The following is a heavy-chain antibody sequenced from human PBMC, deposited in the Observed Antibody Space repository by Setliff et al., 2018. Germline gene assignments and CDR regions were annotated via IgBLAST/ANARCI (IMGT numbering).Heavy chain of an antibody. CDR1: GASINSGTYY. CDR2: IHYSGTT. CDR3: ARTGTYRYFDY. J-gene: IGHJ4*02. Sequence: SETLSLTCTVSGASINSGTYYWAWIRQPPGKGLEWIGRIHYSGTTYYNASLKSRVTMSVDTSKNQFSLNLSSVTAADTAVYYCARTGTYRYFDYWGQGAQVTVSS. D-gene: IGHD1-26*01. V-gene: IGHV4-39*01.